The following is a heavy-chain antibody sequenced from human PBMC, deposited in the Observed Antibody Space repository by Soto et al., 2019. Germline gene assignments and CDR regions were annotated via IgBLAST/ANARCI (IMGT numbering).Heavy chain of an antibody. V-gene: IGHV4-34*01. CDR2: INHSGST. Sequence: SETLSLTCAVYGGSFSGYYWSWIRQPPGKGLEWIGEINHSGSTNYNPSLKSRVTISVDTSKNQFSLKLSSVTAADTAVYYCARCTGGYDFWSGYKANNWFDPWGQGTLVTVPQ. CDR3: ARCTGGYDFWSGYKANNWFDP. J-gene: IGHJ5*02. D-gene: IGHD3-3*01. CDR1: GGSFSGYY.